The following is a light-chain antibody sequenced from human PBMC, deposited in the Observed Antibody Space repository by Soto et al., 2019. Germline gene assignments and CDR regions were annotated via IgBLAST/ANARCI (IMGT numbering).Light chain of an antibody. CDR1: QSISSW. Sequence: DIQMTQSPSTLSASVGERATITCRASQSISSWLAWYQQKPGKAPKLLIYKASSLESGVPSRFSGSGSGTEFTLTISSLQSDDFATYYCQQYNSYSPYTFGQGTKLEIK. CDR3: QQYNSYSPYT. CDR2: KAS. V-gene: IGKV1-5*03. J-gene: IGKJ2*01.